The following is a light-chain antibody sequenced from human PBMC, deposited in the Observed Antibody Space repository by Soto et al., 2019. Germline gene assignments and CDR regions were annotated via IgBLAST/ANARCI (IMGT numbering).Light chain of an antibody. CDR3: QQYYSIPRT. CDR2: WAS. Sequence: DIVMTQSPDSLTVSLGERATINCKSSQSVLYSSNNKNYLAWYQQKPGQPPKLLLYWASTRESGVPDRFSGSGSGTDFTLTISSLQAEDVAVYYCQQYYSIPRTFGGGTKVEIK. J-gene: IGKJ4*01. CDR1: QSVLYSSNNKNY. V-gene: IGKV4-1*01.